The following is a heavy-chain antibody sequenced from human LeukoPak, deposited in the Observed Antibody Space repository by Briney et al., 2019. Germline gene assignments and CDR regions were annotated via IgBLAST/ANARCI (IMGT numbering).Heavy chain of an antibody. D-gene: IGHD3-16*02. CDR3: ARDALSYDYSWGSYRHVGIDP. V-gene: IGHV1-46*01. J-gene: IGHJ5*02. CDR2: INPTGGTT. CDR1: GYTFTTYY. Sequence: ASVKVSCKASGYTFTTYYMHLVRQAPGQGLEWMAIINPTGGTTDYAQKFHGRITVTRDTSTSTVYMELTSLTPEDTAVYYCARDALSYDYSWGSYRHVGIDPWGQGTLVTVSS.